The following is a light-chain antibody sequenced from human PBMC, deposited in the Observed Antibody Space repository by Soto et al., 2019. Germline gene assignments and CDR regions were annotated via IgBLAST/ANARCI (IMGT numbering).Light chain of an antibody. CDR3: QQYNDWPLT. CDR2: GAS. V-gene: IGKV3-15*01. J-gene: IGKJ4*01. CDR1: QSVSSTN. Sequence: EIDLTQSPGTLSLSPGDRATLSCRASQSVSSTNVAWYQQTPAQAHMLIFYGASIRGAGIPGSCSGGGCGTEFPLTISSLQSADFAVYYCQQYNDWPLTFGGGTKVDIK.